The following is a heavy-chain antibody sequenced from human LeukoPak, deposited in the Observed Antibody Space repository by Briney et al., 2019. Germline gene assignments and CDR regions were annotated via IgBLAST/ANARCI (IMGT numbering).Heavy chain of an antibody. Sequence: PGGSLRLSCAASGFTFSSYAMSWVRQAPGKGLEWVSAISGRGGSTYYADSVKGRFTISRDNSKNTLYLQMNSLRAEDTAVYYCAKGPFWGEQQPLNWFDPWGQGTLVTVSS. V-gene: IGHV3-23*01. J-gene: IGHJ5*02. D-gene: IGHD6-13*01. CDR3: AKGPFWGEQQPLNWFDP. CDR1: GFTFSSYA. CDR2: ISGRGGST.